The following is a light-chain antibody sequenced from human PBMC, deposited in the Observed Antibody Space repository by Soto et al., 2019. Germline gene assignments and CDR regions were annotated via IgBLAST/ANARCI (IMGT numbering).Light chain of an antibody. CDR3: CSYAGKYTPV. CDR1: SSDVGGYNY. CDR2: DVS. V-gene: IGLV2-11*01. Sequence: QSALTQPRSVSGSPGQSVTISCTGTSSDVGGYNYVSWSQHHPGKAPKLMIYDVSKRPSGVPDRFSGSKSGNTASLTISGLQAEDEADYYCCSYAGKYTPVFGGGTKLTVL. J-gene: IGLJ3*02.